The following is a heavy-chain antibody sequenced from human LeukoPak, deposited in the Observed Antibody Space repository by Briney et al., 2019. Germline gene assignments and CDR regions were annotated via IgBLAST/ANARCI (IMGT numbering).Heavy chain of an antibody. CDR1: GYTFTSYD. V-gene: IGHV1-8*01. CDR3: ARGPRRIVCFDH. J-gene: IGHJ5*02. CDR2: MNPNSGNT. D-gene: IGHD3-16*02. Sequence: ASVKVSCKASGYTFTSYDINWVRQATGQGLEWMGWMNPNSGNTGYAQKFQGRVTMTRNTSISTAYMELSSLRSEDTAVYYCARGPRRIVCFDHWGQGTLVTVSS.